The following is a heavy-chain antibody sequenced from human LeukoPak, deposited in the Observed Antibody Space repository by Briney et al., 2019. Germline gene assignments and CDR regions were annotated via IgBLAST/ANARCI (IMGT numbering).Heavy chain of an antibody. CDR3: ATSDSYHWLLEH. Sequence: PGGSLRLSCAVSGFNAYDNYMSWVRQSPGKGLEWVSLIFRGNKHYRDSVEGRFTISRDDSQNTVHLQMNSVRAEDTAVYFCATSDSYHWLLEHWGQGTPVTVSS. V-gene: IGHV3-53*01. D-gene: IGHD1-1*01. CDR1: GFNAYDNY. CDR2: IFRGNK. J-gene: IGHJ1*01.